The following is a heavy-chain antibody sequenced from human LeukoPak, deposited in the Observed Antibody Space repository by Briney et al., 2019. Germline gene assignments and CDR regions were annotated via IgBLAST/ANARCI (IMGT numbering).Heavy chain of an antibody. CDR2: IYHSGST. CDR1: GGSISSSNW. V-gene: IGHV4-4*02. Sequence: SETLSLTCAVSGGSISSSNWWSWVRQPPGKGLEWIGEIYHSGSTNYNPSLKSRVTISVDTSKNQFSLKLSSVTTADTAVYYCAGNYYDSRGDYWGQGTLVTVSS. CDR3: AGNYYDSRGDY. J-gene: IGHJ4*02. D-gene: IGHD3-22*01.